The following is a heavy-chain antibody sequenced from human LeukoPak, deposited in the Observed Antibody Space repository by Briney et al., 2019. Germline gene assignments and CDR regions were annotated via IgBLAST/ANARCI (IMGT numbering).Heavy chain of an antibody. V-gene: IGHV1-18*01. CDR2: ISAYNGIT. CDR1: GYTFTSYG. CDR3: ARTTLDCTNGVCYDY. D-gene: IGHD2-8*01. J-gene: IGHJ4*02. Sequence: GASVKVSCKASGYTFTSYGISWERQAPGQGLEWMGWISAYNGITYYPQKLQGRVTVTTDTSTRTAYMELRSLRSDDTAVYYCARTTLDCTNGVCYDYWGQGTLVTVSS.